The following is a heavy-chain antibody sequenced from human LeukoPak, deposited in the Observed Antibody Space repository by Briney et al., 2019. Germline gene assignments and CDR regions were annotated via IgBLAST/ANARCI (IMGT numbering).Heavy chain of an antibody. CDR3: ARINYDSRYFDY. V-gene: IGHV2-70*11. CDR1: GFSLSSSGMC. Sequence: SGPALVKPTQTLTLTCTFSGFSLSSSGMCVSWIRQPPGKALEWLARIDWDDDKYYSTSLKTRLTISKDTSKKRVVLTMTNMDPVDTATYYCARINYDSRYFDYWGQGTLVTVSS. J-gene: IGHJ4*02. D-gene: IGHD3-22*01. CDR2: IDWDDDK.